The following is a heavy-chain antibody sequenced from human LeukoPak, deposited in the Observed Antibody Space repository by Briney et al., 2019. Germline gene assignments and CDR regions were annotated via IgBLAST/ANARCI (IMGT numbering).Heavy chain of an antibody. CDR3: ARGSNCDS. V-gene: IGHV3-21*01. Sequence: KSGGSLRLSCAASGFTFSTYSMNWVRQAPGKGLEWVSSFSSRSGSIYYADSVKGRFTISRDNAKNSLYLQMNGLRAEDTAVYYCARGSNCDSWGQGTLVTVSS. CDR1: GFTFSTYS. CDR2: FSSRSGSI. J-gene: IGHJ4*02. D-gene: IGHD4-11*01.